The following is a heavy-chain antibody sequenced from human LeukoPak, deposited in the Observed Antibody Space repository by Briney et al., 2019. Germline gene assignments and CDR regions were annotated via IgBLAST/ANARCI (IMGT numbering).Heavy chain of an antibody. CDR1: GFTFSSYT. Sequence: GGSLRLSCAASGFTFSSYTMNWVRQAPGKGLEWVSSIRSSGSYIYYADSVKGRFTISRGNSKNTLYLQMNSLRAEDTAVYYCAKDYDSSGWAAFDIWGQGTMVTVSS. CDR3: AKDYDSSGWAAFDI. CDR2: IRSSGSYI. D-gene: IGHD3-22*01. J-gene: IGHJ3*02. V-gene: IGHV3-21*01.